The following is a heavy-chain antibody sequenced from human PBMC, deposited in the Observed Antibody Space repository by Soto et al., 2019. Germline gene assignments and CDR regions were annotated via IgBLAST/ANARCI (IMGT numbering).Heavy chain of an antibody. CDR1: GYTFTGYY. J-gene: IGHJ4*02. D-gene: IGHD3-3*01. CDR3: AGQAWSGYYPLSY. Sequence: ASVKVSCKASGYTFTGYYMHWVRQAPGQGLEWMGWINPNSGGTNYAQKFQGRVTMTRDTSISTAYMELSRLRSDDTAVYYCAGQAWSGYYPLSYWGQGTLVTVSS. V-gene: IGHV1-2*02. CDR2: INPNSGGT.